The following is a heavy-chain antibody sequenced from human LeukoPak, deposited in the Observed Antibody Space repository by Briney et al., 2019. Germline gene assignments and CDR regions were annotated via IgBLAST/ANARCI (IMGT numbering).Heavy chain of an antibody. Sequence: ASVKVSCKASGYTFTGYYMHWVRQAPGQGLEWMGWINPNSGGTNYAQKFQGRVTMTRDTSISTAYMELSRLRADDTAVYYCARAVVPAAMMSFDYWGQRTLVTVSS. J-gene: IGHJ4*02. CDR3: ARAVVPAAMMSFDY. D-gene: IGHD2-2*01. CDR2: INPNSGGT. V-gene: IGHV1-2*02. CDR1: GYTFTGYY.